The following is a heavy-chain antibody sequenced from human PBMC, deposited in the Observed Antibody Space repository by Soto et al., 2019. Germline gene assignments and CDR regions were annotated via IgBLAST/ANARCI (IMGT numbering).Heavy chain of an antibody. Sequence: ASVKVSCKTSGYTPTNYDIGWVRQAPGQGLEYMGWISAYNGNTNYARKLQDRVTLTTDTSTRTAYMELRSLQSDDTAIYFCSRGLYRRGTYYAFDNWGQGTLVTVSS. V-gene: IGHV1-18*01. CDR2: ISAYNGNT. CDR3: SRGLYRRGTYYAFDN. CDR1: GYTPTNYD. D-gene: IGHD1-26*01. J-gene: IGHJ4*02.